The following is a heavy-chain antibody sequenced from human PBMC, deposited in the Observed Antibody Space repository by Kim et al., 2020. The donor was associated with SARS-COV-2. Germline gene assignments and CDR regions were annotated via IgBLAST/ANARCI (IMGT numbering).Heavy chain of an antibody. V-gene: IGHV1-18*01. CDR3: ARETRNPEYYDILTGSYY. D-gene: IGHD3-9*01. CDR1: GYTFTSYG. J-gene: IGHJ4*02. CDR2: ISAYNGNT. Sequence: ASVKVSCKASGYTFTSYGISWVRQAPGQGLEWMGWISAYNGNTNNAQKLQGRVTMTTDTTTSRAYMEPRSLRADDTAVDYCARETRNPEYYDILTGSYYWGEESLVTVAS.